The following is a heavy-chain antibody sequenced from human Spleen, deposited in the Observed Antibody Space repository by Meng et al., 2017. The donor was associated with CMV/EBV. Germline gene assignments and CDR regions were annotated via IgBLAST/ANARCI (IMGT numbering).Heavy chain of an antibody. CDR2: IRHDGSNK. J-gene: IGHJ1*01. CDR3: AKVYCRTTSCYTEYFHH. V-gene: IGHV3-30*02. CDR1: GFIFSNYG. D-gene: IGHD2-2*01. Sequence: GESLKISCAASGFIFSNYGMHWVRQAPGKGLEWVAFIRHDGSNKYYADSVKGRFTISRDNSKNTLFLQMNSLRTEDTAVFYCAKVYCRTTSCYTEYFHHWGQGTLVTVSS.